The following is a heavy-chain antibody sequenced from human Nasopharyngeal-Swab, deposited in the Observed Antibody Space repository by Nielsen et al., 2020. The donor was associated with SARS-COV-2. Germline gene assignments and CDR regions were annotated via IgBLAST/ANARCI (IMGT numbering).Heavy chain of an antibody. CDR1: GFTFSSYA. CDR3: VKHQGSPSDQ. J-gene: IGHJ4*02. Sequence: GESLKISCAASGFTFSSYAMYWVRQAPGKGLEWVSSISRGGGTTNYADSGKGRFTTSRDNSKNTLYLQMTSLRAEDTAVYYCVKHQGSPSDQWGQGTLVTVSS. CDR2: ISRGGGTT. V-gene: IGHV3-23*01.